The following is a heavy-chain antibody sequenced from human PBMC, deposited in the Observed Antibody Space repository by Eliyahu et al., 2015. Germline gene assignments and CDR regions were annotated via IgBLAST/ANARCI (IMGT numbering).Heavy chain of an antibody. CDR2: INPSGGST. Sequence: QVQLVQSGAEVKKPGASVKVSCKAFGYTFTSYYMHWVRXAPGQGLEWMGIINPSGGSTTYAQKFQGRVTMTRDTSTSTVYMELSSLRSEDTAVYYCARVGRDNWNYCYFDYWGQGTLVTVSS. J-gene: IGHJ4*02. CDR3: ARVGRDNWNYCYFDY. V-gene: IGHV1-46*01. D-gene: IGHD1-7*01. CDR1: GYTFTSYY.